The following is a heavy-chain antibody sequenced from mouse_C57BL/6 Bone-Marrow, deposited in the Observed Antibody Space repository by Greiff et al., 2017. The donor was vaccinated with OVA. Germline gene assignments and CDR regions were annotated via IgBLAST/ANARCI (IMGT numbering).Heavy chain of an antibody. J-gene: IGHJ4*01. D-gene: IGHD4-1*01. Sequence: DVLLVESGGDLVKPGGSLKLSCAASGFTFSSYGMSWVRQTPDQRLEWVATISRGGSYTYYPDSVKGRVTISRANAKNTLYLQMSSLKSEDTAMYYCARYWYYAMDYWGQGTSVTVSS. V-gene: IGHV5-6*01. CDR1: GFTFSSYG. CDR2: ISRGGSYT. CDR3: ARYWYYAMDY.